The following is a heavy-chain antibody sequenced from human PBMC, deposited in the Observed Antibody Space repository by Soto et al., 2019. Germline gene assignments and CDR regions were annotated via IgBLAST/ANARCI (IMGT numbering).Heavy chain of an antibody. D-gene: IGHD3-22*01. V-gene: IGHV3-30-3*01. Sequence: QPGGSLRLSCAASGFTFSIYTIHWVRQAPGKGLEWVAVISHDGTNKYYADSVKGRFTVSRDSSKNTLYLDMNSLRSEDKAVYYCARVSENRLVRQGFDYWGRGTLVTVSS. CDR1: GFTFSIYT. CDR2: ISHDGTNK. CDR3: ARVSENRLVRQGFDY. J-gene: IGHJ4*02.